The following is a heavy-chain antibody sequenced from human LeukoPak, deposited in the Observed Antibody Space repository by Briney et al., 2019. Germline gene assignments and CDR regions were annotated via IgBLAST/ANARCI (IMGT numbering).Heavy chain of an antibody. V-gene: IGHV4-34*01. CDR3: ARYYYGSGSSHNWFDP. CDR1: GGSFSGYY. Sequence: SETLSLTCAVYGGSFSGYYWSWIRQPPGKGLEWIGEINHSGSTNYNPSLKSRVTISVDTSKNQFSLKLSSVTAADTAVYYCARYYYGSGSSHNWFDPWGQGTLVTVSS. D-gene: IGHD3-10*01. J-gene: IGHJ5*02. CDR2: INHSGST.